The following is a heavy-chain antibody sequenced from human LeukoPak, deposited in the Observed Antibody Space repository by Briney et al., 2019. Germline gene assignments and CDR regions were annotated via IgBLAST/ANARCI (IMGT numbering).Heavy chain of an antibody. V-gene: IGHV4-39*07. J-gene: IGHJ5*02. Sequence: PSETLSLTCTVSGGSISSFSSSSYYWGWIRQPPGKGLEWIGSIYYSGSTYYNPSLESRLTISVDTSKNQFSLKLSSVTAADTAVYYCARLDGGYDNNYHAGWFDPWGQGTLVTVSS. CDR1: GGSISSFSSSSYY. D-gene: IGHD3-9*01. CDR2: IYYSGST. CDR3: ARLDGGYDNNYHAGWFDP.